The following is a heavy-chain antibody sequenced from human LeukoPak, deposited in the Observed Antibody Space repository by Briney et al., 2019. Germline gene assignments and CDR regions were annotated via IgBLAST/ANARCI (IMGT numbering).Heavy chain of an antibody. V-gene: IGHV3-30*04. CDR2: ISYDGSNK. CDR1: GFTFSSYA. CDR3: TRGEGQWLVVVDPLFDY. D-gene: IGHD6-19*01. J-gene: IGHJ4*02. Sequence: GGSLRLSCAASGFTFSSYAMHWVRQAPGKGLEWVAVISYDGSNKYYADSVKGRFTISRDNAKNTLYLQMNSLGADDTAVYYCTRGEGQWLVVVDPLFDYWGQGTLVTVSS.